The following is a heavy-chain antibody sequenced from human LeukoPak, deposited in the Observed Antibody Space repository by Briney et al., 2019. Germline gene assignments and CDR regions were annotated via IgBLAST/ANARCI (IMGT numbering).Heavy chain of an antibody. Sequence: ASVKASCKASGYTFTGYYMHWVRQAPGQGLEWMGWINPNSGGTNYAQKFQGWVTMTRDTSISTAYMELSRLRSDDTAVYYCARQGLRYFDWLLFGYWGQGTLVTVSS. CDR2: INPNSGGT. V-gene: IGHV1-2*04. D-gene: IGHD3-9*01. CDR1: GYTFTGYY. J-gene: IGHJ4*02. CDR3: ARQGLRYFDWLLFGY.